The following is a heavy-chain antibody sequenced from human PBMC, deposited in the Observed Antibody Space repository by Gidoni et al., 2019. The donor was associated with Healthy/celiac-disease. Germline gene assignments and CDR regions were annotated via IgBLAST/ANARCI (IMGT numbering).Heavy chain of an antibody. D-gene: IGHD2-15*01. J-gene: IGHJ5*02. CDR2: INAGNGNT. V-gene: IGHV1-3*01. CDR3: ARSGEYCSGGSCYSAWFDP. Sequence: QVQLVQSGAEVKKPGASVKVSCKASGSTFTSYSMHWVRQAPGQRLEWMGWINAGNGNTKYSQKFQGRVTITRDTSASTAYMELSSLRSEDTAVYYCARSGEYCSGGSCYSAWFDPWGQGTLVTVSS. CDR1: GSTFTSYS.